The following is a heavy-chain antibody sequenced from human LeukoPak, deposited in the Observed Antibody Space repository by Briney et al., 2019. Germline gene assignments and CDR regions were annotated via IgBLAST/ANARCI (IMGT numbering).Heavy chain of an antibody. CDR2: TYYSWRT. V-gene: IGHV4-59*01. Sequence: SETLSLTCTVSGGSISSYLWSWIRQPPGKGLEWIGYTYYSWRTNYNPSLKSRVTILVDTSKYQFSLKVSSVTAADTAVYYCARGQYSVSCFDNWGQGSLVTVS. J-gene: IGHJ4*02. CDR3: ARGQYSVSCFDN. CDR1: GGSISSYL. D-gene: IGHD1-26*01.